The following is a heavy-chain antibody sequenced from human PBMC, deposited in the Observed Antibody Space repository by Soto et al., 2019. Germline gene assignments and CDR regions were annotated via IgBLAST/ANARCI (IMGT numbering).Heavy chain of an antibody. CDR2: IDPSYSYT. CDR1: GDSFTSYW. CDR3: ARNGIDVWDYGMDV. Sequence: GESLKISCKGSGDSFTSYWISWVRQMPGKGLEWMGRIDPSYSYTNYGPSFQGHVTISADKSISTAYLQWSSLKASDTAMYYCARNGIDVWDYGMDVWGQGTTVTVSS. V-gene: IGHV5-10-1*01. D-gene: IGHD2-8*01. J-gene: IGHJ6*02.